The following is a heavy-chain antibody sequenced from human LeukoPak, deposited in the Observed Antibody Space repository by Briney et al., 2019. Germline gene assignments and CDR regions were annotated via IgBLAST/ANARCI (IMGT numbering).Heavy chain of an antibody. CDR3: ARAPSEFDGWFDP. J-gene: IGHJ5*02. V-gene: IGHV4-31*03. D-gene: IGHD1-26*01. CDR1: GGSISSGGYY. CDR2: IYYSGST. Sequence: SETLSLTCTLSGGSISSGGYYWSWIRQPPGKGLEWIGYIYYSGSTYYSPSLKSRVTISVDTSKNQFSLKLSSVTAADTAVYYCARAPSEFDGWFDPWGQGTLVTVSS.